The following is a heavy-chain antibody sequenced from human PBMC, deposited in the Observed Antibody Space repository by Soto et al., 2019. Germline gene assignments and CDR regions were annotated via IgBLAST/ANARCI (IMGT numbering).Heavy chain of an antibody. J-gene: IGHJ4*02. CDR1: GYTFTTYD. Sequence: QVQLVQSGAEVRKPGASVKVSCKASGYTFTTYDTNWVRQATGQGLEWMGWMNPDSGDTGYSQKFQGRVTMTRSTSTGTAYMDLSRLRSDDTAVYYCARGGDLDYWGQGTLVIVSS. V-gene: IGHV1-8*01. CDR2: MNPDSGDT. CDR3: ARGGDLDY. D-gene: IGHD1-26*01.